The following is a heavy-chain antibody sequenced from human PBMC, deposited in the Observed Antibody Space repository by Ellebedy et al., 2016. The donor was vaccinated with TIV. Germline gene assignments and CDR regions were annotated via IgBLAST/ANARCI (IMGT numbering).Heavy chain of an antibody. D-gene: IGHD2-8*01. CDR2: IYYSGST. Sequence: MPSETLSLTCTVSGGSISSGGYYWSWIRQHPGKGLEWIGYIYYSGSTNYNPSLKSRVTISVDTSKNQFSLKLSSGTAADTAVYYCARKVSRGGYYYYGMDVWGQGTTVTVSS. V-gene: IGHV4-61*08. CDR1: GGSISSGGYY. J-gene: IGHJ6*02. CDR3: ARKVSRGGYYYYGMDV.